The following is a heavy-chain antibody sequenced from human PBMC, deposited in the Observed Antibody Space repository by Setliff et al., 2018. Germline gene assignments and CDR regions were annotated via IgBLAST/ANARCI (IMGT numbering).Heavy chain of an antibody. CDR3: AREEGYYYDSTDYYYYMDV. CDR1: GYTFTGYY. V-gene: IGHV1-69*13. D-gene: IGHD3-22*01. Sequence: SVKVSCKASGYTFTGYYFHWVRQAPGQGLEWMGWIIPMFGTTNYAQRFRGRVTITADESTTTAYLELTGLRYDDTAIYYCAREEGYYYDSTDYYYYMDVWGKGTTVTVSS. J-gene: IGHJ6*03. CDR2: IIPMFGTT.